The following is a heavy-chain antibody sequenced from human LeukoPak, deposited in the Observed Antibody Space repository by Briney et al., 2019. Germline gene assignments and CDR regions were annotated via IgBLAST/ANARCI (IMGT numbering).Heavy chain of an antibody. Sequence: GGSLRLSCAASGFTFSSYAMSWVRQAPGKGLEWVSAISGSGGSTYYADSVKGWFTISRDNSKNTLYLQMNSLRAEDTAVYYCAKFDPDSSGYYYSYYYGMDVWGQGTTVTVS. V-gene: IGHV3-23*01. CDR1: GFTFSSYA. CDR2: ISGSGGST. D-gene: IGHD3-22*01. J-gene: IGHJ6*02. CDR3: AKFDPDSSGYYYSYYYGMDV.